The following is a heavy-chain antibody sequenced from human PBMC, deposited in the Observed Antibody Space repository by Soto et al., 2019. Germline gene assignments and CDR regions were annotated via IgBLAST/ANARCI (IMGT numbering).Heavy chain of an antibody. Sequence: GGSLRLSCAASGLTFDDYAMHWVRQAPGKGLEWVSGISWNSGYIGYADSVKGRFTISRDNAKNSLYLQMNSLRAEDTALYYCAKDKGGMITFGGVIAKRAFFDYWGQGTLVTVSS. J-gene: IGHJ4*02. V-gene: IGHV3-9*01. D-gene: IGHD3-16*02. CDR2: ISWNSGYI. CDR3: AKDKGGMITFGGVIAKRAFFDY. CDR1: GLTFDDYA.